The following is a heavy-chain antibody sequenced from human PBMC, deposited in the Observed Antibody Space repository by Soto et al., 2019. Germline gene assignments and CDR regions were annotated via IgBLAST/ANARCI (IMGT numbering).Heavy chain of an antibody. CDR3: ARVWGGAFDI. CDR2: IYYSGST. D-gene: IGHD3-10*01. J-gene: IGHJ3*02. Sequence: SETLSLTGTVAGGSIRSYHWSWIRQPPGKGLEWIGYIYYSGSTNYNPSLKSRVTISVDTSKNQFSLKLSSVTAADTAVYYCARVWGGAFDIWGQGTMVT. V-gene: IGHV4-59*01. CDR1: GGSIRSYH.